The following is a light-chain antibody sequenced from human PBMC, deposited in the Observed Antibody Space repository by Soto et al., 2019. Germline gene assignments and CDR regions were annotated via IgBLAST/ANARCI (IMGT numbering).Light chain of an antibody. Sequence: EIVRTQSPATLSVSPGERATLSCRASQSVSSNLSWYQQKPGQAPRLLIYGASTRATGIPARFSGSGSGTEFTLTISSLQSEDFAVYYCLQYNNWPRTFGQGTKVEIK. J-gene: IGKJ2*02. V-gene: IGKV3-15*01. CDR2: GAS. CDR3: LQYNNWPRT. CDR1: QSVSSN.